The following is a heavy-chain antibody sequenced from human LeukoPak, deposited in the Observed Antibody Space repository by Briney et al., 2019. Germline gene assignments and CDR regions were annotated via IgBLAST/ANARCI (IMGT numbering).Heavy chain of an antibody. CDR1: GGTFSSYT. CDR2: IIPILGIA. Sequence: GASVKVSCKASGGTFSSYTISWVRQAPGQGLEWMGRIIPILGIANYAQKFKGRVTITADKSTSTAYMEMSSLRSEDTAVYYCARGVIAGANWFDPWGQGTLVTVSS. D-gene: IGHD6-13*01. V-gene: IGHV1-69*02. CDR3: ARGVIAGANWFDP. J-gene: IGHJ5*02.